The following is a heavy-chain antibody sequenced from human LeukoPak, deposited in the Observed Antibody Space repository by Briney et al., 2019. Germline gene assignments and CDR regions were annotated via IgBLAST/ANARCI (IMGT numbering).Heavy chain of an antibody. CDR2: INSDGSST. CDR1: GFTFSSYW. D-gene: IGHD5-12*01. J-gene: IGHJ4*02. Sequence: PGGSLRLSCAASGFTFSSYWMHWVRQAPGKGLVWVSRINSDGSSTSYADSVKGRFTISRDNSKNTLYLQMNSLRAEDTAVYYCARDGASDIVATIAHFDYWGQGTLVTVSS. V-gene: IGHV3-74*01. CDR3: ARDGASDIVATIAHFDY.